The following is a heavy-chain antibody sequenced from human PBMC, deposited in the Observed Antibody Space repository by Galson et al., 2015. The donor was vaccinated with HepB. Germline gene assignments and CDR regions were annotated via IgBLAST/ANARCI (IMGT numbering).Heavy chain of an antibody. D-gene: IGHD5-18*01. CDR1: GFTFSSYW. V-gene: IGHV3-7*03. CDR2: IKQDGSEK. CDR3: VRLMDTAMVYYFDY. J-gene: IGHJ4*02. Sequence: SLRLSCAASGFTFSSYWMSWVRQAPGKGLEWVANIKQDGSEKYYVDSVKGRFTISRDNAKNSLYLQMNSLRAEDTAVYYCVRLMDTAMVYYFDYWGQGTLVTVSS.